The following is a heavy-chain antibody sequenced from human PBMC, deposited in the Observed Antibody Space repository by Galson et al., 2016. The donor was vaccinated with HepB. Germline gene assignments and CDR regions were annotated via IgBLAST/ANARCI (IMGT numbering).Heavy chain of an antibody. V-gene: IGHV3-53*01. D-gene: IGHD2-21*02. CDR2: IYIGGTT. J-gene: IGHJ5*02. CDR1: GFSVSSHY. CDR3: ARDMGENCGVDCFSGWFDP. Sequence: SLRLSCAASGFSVSSHYMTWVRQAPGKGLEWASIIYIGGTTFYADSVKGRFTISRDNSNNTVHLQPISLRVEDTAVYYCARDMGENCGVDCFSGWFDPWGQGTLVTVSS.